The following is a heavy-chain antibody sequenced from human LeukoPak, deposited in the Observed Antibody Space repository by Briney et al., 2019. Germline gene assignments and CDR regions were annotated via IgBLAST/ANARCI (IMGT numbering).Heavy chain of an antibody. CDR2: IYYSGST. CDR3: ARGDYYDGGGRNWFDP. Sequence: SETLSLACTVSGGSISSYYWSWIRQPPGKGLEWIGYIYYSGSTNYNPSLKTRVTMSVDTSRNQFSLRLTSVTAADTAVYYCARGDYYDGGGRNWFDPWGQGTLVTVSS. J-gene: IGHJ5*02. CDR1: GGSISSYY. D-gene: IGHD3-16*01. V-gene: IGHV4-59*12.